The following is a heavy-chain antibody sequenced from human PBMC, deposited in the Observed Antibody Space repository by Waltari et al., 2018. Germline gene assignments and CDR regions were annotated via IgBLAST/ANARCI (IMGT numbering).Heavy chain of an antibody. CDR3: AGGLTVTTPSVDY. Sequence: EVQLVESGGGLVQPGGSLRLSCAASGFTFSSYSMNWVRQAPGKGLEWVSYISSSSSTIYYADSVKGRFTISRDNAKNSLYLQMNSLRAEDTAVYYCAGGLTVTTPSVDYWGQGTLVTVSS. CDR1: GFTFSSYS. J-gene: IGHJ4*02. D-gene: IGHD4-17*01. CDR2: ISSSSSTI. V-gene: IGHV3-48*04.